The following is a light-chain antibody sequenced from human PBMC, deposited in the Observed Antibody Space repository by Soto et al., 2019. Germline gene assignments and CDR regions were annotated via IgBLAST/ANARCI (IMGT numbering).Light chain of an antibody. J-gene: IGKJ1*01. CDR2: AAS. Sequence: DIPMTQSPSSLSASVRDRVTITCRASQGISTYLNWYQQKPGKAPKLLIYAASSLQSGVPSRFSGSGSETDFTLTISSLQPEDFATYSCQQSYSTTWTFGQGTKVDIK. CDR1: QGISTY. V-gene: IGKV1-39*01. CDR3: QQSYSTTWT.